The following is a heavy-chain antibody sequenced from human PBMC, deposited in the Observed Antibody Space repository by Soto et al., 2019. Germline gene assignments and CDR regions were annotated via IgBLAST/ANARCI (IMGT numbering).Heavy chain of an antibody. CDR3: ARARGGYCSSTSCSKLYYYYGMDV. V-gene: IGHV4-34*01. CDR2: INHSGST. Sequence: PSETLSLTCAVYGGSFSGYYWSWIRQPPGKGLEWIGEINHSGSTNYNPSLKSRVTISVDTSKNQFSLKLSSVTAADTAVYYCARARGGYCSSTSCSKLYYYYGMDVWGQGTTVT. D-gene: IGHD2-2*01. J-gene: IGHJ6*02. CDR1: GGSFSGYY.